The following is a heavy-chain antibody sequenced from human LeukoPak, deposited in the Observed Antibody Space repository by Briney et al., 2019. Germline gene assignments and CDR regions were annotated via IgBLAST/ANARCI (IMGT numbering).Heavy chain of an antibody. CDR1: GGSIISYY. Sequence: SETLSLTCTVSGGSIISYYWSWIRQPPGKGLEWIGYMYYSGSTNYNPSLKSRVTISVDMSKNQVSLKLSSVTAADTAVYYCARNGYSSSWPYYYYYMDVWGKGTTVTVSS. J-gene: IGHJ6*03. CDR2: MYYSGST. V-gene: IGHV4-59*01. D-gene: IGHD6-13*01. CDR3: ARNGYSSSWPYYYYYMDV.